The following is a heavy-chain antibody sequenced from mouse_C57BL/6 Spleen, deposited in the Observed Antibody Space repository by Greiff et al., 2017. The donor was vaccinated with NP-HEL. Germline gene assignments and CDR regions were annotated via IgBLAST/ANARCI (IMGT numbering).Heavy chain of an antibody. CDR1: GYTFTSYT. J-gene: IGHJ4*01. CDR3: ARSFTTVSYYYAMDY. CDR2: INPSSGYT. V-gene: IGHV1-4*01. D-gene: IGHD1-1*01. Sequence: VQLQQSGAELARPGASVKMSCKASGYTFTSYTMHWVKQRPGQGLEWIGYINPSSGYTKYNQKFKDKATLTADKSSSTAYMQLSSLTSEDSAVYYCARSFTTVSYYYAMDYWGQGTSVTVSS.